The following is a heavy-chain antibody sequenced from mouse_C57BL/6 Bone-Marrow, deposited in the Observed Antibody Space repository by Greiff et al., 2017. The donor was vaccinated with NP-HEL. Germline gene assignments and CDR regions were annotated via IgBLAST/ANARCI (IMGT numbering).Heavy chain of an antibody. CDR1: GFSFNTYA. CDR3: VRHDRRAQAFAY. V-gene: IGHV10-1*01. J-gene: IGHJ3*01. Sequence: EVQLVESGGGLVQPKGSLKLSCAASGFSFNTYAMNWVRQAPGKGLEWVARIRSKSNNYATYYADSVKDRFTISRDDSESMLYLQMNNLKTEDTAMYYCVRHDRRAQAFAYWGQGTLVTVSA. CDR2: IRSKSNNYAT. D-gene: IGHD3-2*02.